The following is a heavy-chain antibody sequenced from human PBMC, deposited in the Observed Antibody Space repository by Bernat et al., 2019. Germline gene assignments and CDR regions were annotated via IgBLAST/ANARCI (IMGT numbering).Heavy chain of an antibody. CDR3: ARDHHPQGYCSSTSCYRPPDY. Sequence: QVQLVQSGAEVKKPGASVKVSCKASGYTFTSYAMHWVRQAPGQRLEWMGWINAGNGNTKYSQKFQGRVTITRDTSASTAYMELSSLGSEDTAVYYCARDHHPQGYCSSTSCYRPPDYWGQRTLVTVSS. CDR1: GYTFTSYA. CDR2: INAGNGNT. D-gene: IGHD2-2*01. V-gene: IGHV1-3*01. J-gene: IGHJ4*02.